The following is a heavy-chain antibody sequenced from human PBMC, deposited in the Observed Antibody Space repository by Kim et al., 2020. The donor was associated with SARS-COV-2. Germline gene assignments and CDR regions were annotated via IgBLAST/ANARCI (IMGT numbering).Heavy chain of an antibody. D-gene: IGHD3-3*01. CDR1: GFTFSSYY. V-gene: IGHV3-7*01. Sequence: GGSLRLSCAASGFTFSSYYGSWVRQAPGRGLQWVANINQDGSQTKYADSVKGRFTISRDNVKNSVYLQMSSLGAEDTAVYYCARELDDLWDKNNYLDVWG. CDR3: ARELDDLWDKNNYLDV. J-gene: IGHJ6*03. CDR2: INQDGSQT.